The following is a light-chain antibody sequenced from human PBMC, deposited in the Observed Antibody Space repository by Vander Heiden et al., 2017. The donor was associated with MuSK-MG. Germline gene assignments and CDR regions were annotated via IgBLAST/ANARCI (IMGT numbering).Light chain of an antibody. Sequence: DMVMTQSPLSLPVTPGEPASISCRSSQSLLHSNGYNYLDWYLQKPGQSPQLLIYLGSNRASGVPDRFSGSGSGTDFTLNISRVEADDVGVYYCMQALQTPLTFGQGTKVEIK. CDR1: QSLLHSNGYNY. J-gene: IGKJ1*01. CDR2: LGS. CDR3: MQALQTPLT. V-gene: IGKV2-28*01.